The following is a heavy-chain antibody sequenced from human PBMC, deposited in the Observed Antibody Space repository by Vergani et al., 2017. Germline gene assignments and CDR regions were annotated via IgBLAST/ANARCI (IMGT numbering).Heavy chain of an antibody. CDR1: GGSFSGYY. V-gene: IGHV4-34*01. J-gene: IGHJ4*02. D-gene: IGHD3-22*01. CDR2: INHSGST. Sequence: QVQLQQWGAGLLKPSETLSLTCAVYGGSFSGYYWNWIRQPPGKGLEWIGEINHSGSTNYNPSLKSRVTISVDTTKNQFSLKLSSVTAADTAVYYCARCHYYDSSGYSYWGQGTLVTVSA. CDR3: ARCHYYDSSGYSY.